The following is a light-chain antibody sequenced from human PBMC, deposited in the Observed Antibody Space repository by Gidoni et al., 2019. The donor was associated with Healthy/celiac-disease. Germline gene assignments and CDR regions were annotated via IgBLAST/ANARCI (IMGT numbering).Light chain of an antibody. CDR3: QQYYSTRT. CDR1: QSVLYSSNNKNY. V-gene: IGKV4-1*01. Sequence: DIVMTQSPDPLAVSLGERATINCKCSQSVLYSSNNKNYLAWYQQKPGQPPKLLIYWASTRESGVPGRFSGSGSGTDFTLTISSLQAEDVAVYYCQQYYSTRTFGQGTKVEIK. CDR2: WAS. J-gene: IGKJ1*01.